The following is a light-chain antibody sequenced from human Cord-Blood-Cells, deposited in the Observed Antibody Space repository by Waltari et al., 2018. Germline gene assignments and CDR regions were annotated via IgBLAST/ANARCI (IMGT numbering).Light chain of an antibody. Sequence: DIVLTQTPLSLPVTPGEPAYLSSSSSQSLLDSDDGNTSLDWYRQKPGQSPQLLIYTRSYRSSVVPDRFSGSGSGTDFTLKISRVEAKDVGVYYCMQALQTPRTFGQGTKVEIK. J-gene: IGKJ1*01. CDR3: MQALQTPRT. V-gene: IGKV2-40*01. CDR2: TRS. CDR1: QSLLDSDDGNTS.